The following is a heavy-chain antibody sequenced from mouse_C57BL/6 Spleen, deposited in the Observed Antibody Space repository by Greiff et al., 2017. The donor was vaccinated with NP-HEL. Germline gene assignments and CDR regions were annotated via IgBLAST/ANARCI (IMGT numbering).Heavy chain of an antibody. D-gene: IGHD1-1*01. J-gene: IGHJ4*01. CDR3: ASSATTVVAHMDD. CDR1: GYTFTSYW. Sequence: QVQLQQPGAELVRPGSSVKLSCKASGYTFTSYWMHWVKQRPIQGLEWIGNIDPSDSETHYHQKFKDKATLTVDKSPSTAYMLLSSLTSEDSAVNYCASSATTVVAHMDDWGQGTSVTVSS. CDR2: IDPSDSET. V-gene: IGHV1-52*01.